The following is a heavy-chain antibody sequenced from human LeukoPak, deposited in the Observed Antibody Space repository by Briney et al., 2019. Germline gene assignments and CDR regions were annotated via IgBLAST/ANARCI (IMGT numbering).Heavy chain of an antibody. CDR2: IIPIFGTA. CDR3: ARPKGLGAYCGGDCGWFDP. V-gene: IGHV1-69*05. Sequence: SVKVSCKASGGTFSSYAISWVRQAPGQGLEWMGGIIPIFGTANYAQKFQGRVTITTDESTSTAYMELSSLRSEDTAVYYCARPKGLGAYCGGDCGWFDPWGQGTLVTVSS. CDR1: GGTFSSYA. D-gene: IGHD2-21*02. J-gene: IGHJ5*02.